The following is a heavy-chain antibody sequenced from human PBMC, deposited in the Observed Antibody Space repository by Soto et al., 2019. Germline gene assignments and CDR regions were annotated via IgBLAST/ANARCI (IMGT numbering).Heavy chain of an antibody. D-gene: IGHD2-2*01. CDR2: ISGSSSTI. CDR1: GFTFSSYA. V-gene: IGHV3-48*01. CDR3: ARDPAPAAPPV. J-gene: IGHJ6*04. Sequence: PGGSLRLTCAASGFTFSSYAMSWVRQAPGKGLEWVSSISGSSSTIYYADSVKGRFTISRDNAKNSLYLQMNSLRAEDTAVYYCARDPAPAAPPVWGKGTTVTVSS.